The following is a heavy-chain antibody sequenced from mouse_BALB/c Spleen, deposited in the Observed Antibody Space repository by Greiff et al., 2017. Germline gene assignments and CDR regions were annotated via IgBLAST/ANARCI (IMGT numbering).Heavy chain of an antibody. V-gene: IGHV3-6*02. Sequence: EVHLVESGPGLVKPSQSLSLTCSVTGYSITSGYYWNWIRQFPGNKLEWMGDISYDGSNNYNPSLKNRISITRDTSKNQFFLKLNSVTTEDTATYYCARGLIDYWGQGTTLTVSS. J-gene: IGHJ2*01. CDR3: ARGLIDY. CDR1: GYSITSGYY. CDR2: ISYDGSN.